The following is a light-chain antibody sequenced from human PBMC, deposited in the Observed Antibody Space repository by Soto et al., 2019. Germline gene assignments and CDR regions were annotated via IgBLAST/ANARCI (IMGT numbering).Light chain of an antibody. CDR3: QQYGTSLP. J-gene: IGKJ5*01. V-gene: IGKV3-20*01. CDR1: QSVSSSY. CDR2: GAS. Sequence: EIVLTQSPVTLSLSPGERATLSCRANQSVSSSYLAWYQQKPGQAPRLLIYGASTRATGIPDRFSGSGSGTHFTLTISILEPEDFAVYYCQQYGTSLPFGQGTRLEIK.